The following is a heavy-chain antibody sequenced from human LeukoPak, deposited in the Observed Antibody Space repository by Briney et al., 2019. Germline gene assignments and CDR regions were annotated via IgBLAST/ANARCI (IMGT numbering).Heavy chain of an antibody. CDR2: IDPSDSET. CDR3: ARQTAMGCSGDY. J-gene: IGHJ4*02. D-gene: IGHD5-18*01. Sequence: AAALLISSNAAGYSFTSYWISWGRRLAGKGLVWMGIIDPSDSETRYTPSFQGHVTISVDKTLNTADLKWNSLKASDAAMYYCARQTAMGCSGDYWGQGTLVSVSS. V-gene: IGHV5-51*01. CDR1: GYSFTSYW.